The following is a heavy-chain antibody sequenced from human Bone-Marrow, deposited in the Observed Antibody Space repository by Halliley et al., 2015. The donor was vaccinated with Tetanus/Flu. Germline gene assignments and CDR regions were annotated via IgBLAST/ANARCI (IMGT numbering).Heavy chain of an antibody. CDR1: GGSIDTYY. CDR2: IHYSGNT. Sequence: TLSLTCAVSGGSIDTYYRTWIRQPPGKGLEWIGNIHYSGNTNFNPSLKSRVTMSVDTSRHKFSLKMTSVTAADAAVYYCARLLPTSMTTDYWGRGSLVTVSS. V-gene: IGHV4-59*01. D-gene: IGHD1-1*01. CDR3: ARLLPTSMTTDY. J-gene: IGHJ4*02.